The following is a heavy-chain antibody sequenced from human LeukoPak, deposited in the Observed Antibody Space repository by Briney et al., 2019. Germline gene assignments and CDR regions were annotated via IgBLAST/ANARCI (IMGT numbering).Heavy chain of an antibody. CDR1: GGSISSYY. CDR2: IYYSGST. Sequence: PSETLSLTCTVSGGSISSYYWSWLRQPPGKGLEWIGYIYYSGSTNYNPSLKSRVTISVDTSKNQFSLKLSSVTAADTAVYYCARDSPVLRAFDIWGQGTMVTASS. J-gene: IGHJ3*02. V-gene: IGHV4-59*01. D-gene: IGHD2-15*01. CDR3: ARDSPVLRAFDI.